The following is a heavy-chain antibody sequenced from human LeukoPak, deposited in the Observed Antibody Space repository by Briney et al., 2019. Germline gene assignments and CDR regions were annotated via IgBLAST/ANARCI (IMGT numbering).Heavy chain of an antibody. D-gene: IGHD1-26*01. CDR2: IYYSGST. V-gene: IGHV4-39*01. J-gene: IGHJ4*02. Sequence: SETLSLTCTVSGGSISSSSFYWGWIRQSPGKGLEWFGSIYYSGSTYYNPSLKSRVTISVDTSKNQFSLKLSSVTAADTAVYYCARCIVGSTRRVEGSDYWGQGTLVTVSS. CDR1: GGSISSSSFY. CDR3: ARCIVGSTRRVEGSDY.